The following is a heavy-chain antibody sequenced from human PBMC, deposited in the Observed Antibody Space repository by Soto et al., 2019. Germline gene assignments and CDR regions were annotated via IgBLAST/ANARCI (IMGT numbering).Heavy chain of an antibody. CDR1: GFSFSKYT. J-gene: IGHJ6*02. CDR2: IHPGDSDT. CDR3: TLSYGHSYYYYNGMDV. D-gene: IGHD4-17*01. V-gene: IGHV5-51*01. Sequence: GESLKISCEGSGFSFSKYTVGWVRQIPGKGLEWMGIIHPGDSDTRYSPSFQGQVTISADKSISTAYLQWSSLKASDTAMYYCTLSYGHSYYYYNGMDVWGQGTTVTVSS.